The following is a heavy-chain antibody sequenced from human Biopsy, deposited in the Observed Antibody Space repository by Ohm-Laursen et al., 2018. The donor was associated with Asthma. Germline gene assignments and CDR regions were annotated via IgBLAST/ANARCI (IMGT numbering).Heavy chain of an antibody. CDR3: ARGTIVAGIDY. Sequence: SETLSLTWSVSGGSVSSDKYYWSWIRQPPGKGLEWIAYIFYSGATNYNPALKSRVAQSIDTSKSQFSLRLNSLSAADTAVYYCARGTIVAGIDYWGRGTPVTVSS. CDR1: GGSVSSDKYY. J-gene: IGHJ4*02. V-gene: IGHV4-61*01. D-gene: IGHD5-12*01. CDR2: IFYSGAT.